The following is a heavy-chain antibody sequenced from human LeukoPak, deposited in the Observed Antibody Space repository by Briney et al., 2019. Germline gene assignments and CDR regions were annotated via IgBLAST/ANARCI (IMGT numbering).Heavy chain of an antibody. Sequence: PSETLSLTCTVSGGSISSYYWSWIRQPARKGLEWIGRIYTSGSTNYNPSLKSRVTMSVDTSKNQFSLKLSSVTAADTAVYYCARGNVGYCSSTSCLDYYYYYMDVWGKGTTVTVSS. CDR2: IYTSGST. D-gene: IGHD2-2*01. CDR1: GGSISSYY. J-gene: IGHJ6*03. CDR3: ARGNVGYCSSTSCLDYYYYYMDV. V-gene: IGHV4-4*07.